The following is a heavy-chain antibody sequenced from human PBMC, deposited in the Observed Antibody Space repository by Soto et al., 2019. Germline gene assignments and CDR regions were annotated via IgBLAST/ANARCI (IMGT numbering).Heavy chain of an antibody. CDR1: GYTFTSYG. CDR2: ISTYNGNT. CDR3: ARSGYNYVADDY. V-gene: IGHV1-18*01. D-gene: IGHD5-12*01. Sequence: QVQLVQSGAEVKKPGASVKVSCKASGYTFTSYGVSWVRQAPGQGLEWMGWISTYNGNTNYAQKLQGRXXMXTXXSTSTAYMELRSLRSDDTAVYYCARSGYNYVADDYWGRGTLVTVSS. J-gene: IGHJ4*02.